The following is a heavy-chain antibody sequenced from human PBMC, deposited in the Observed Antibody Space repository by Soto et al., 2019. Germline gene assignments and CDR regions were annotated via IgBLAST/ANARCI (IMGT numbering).Heavy chain of an antibody. CDR3: ARYTNSFWFDP. D-gene: IGHD1-1*01. CDR1: GYTFTSYG. Sequence: ASVKVSCKASGYTFTSYGISWVRQAPGQGLEWMGWISAYNGNTKYAQKLQGRVTITRDTSNSTAYMELSSLRSEDTAVYYCARYTNSFWFDPWGQGTQVTVSS. J-gene: IGHJ5*02. V-gene: IGHV1-18*01. CDR2: ISAYNGNT.